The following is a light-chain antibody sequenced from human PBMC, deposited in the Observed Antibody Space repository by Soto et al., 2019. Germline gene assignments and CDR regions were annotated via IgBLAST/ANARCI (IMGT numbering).Light chain of an antibody. J-gene: IGKJ4*01. V-gene: IGKV3D-15*01. Sequence: ETVMTQFPATLSVSPGERATLSCRASQYVSTNLAWYQQQPGQPPRLLIYDISNRATGIPARFSGSGSETEFALTITSLQSEDFAVYYCQQYDPWPLTFGGGTKVEIK. CDR1: QYVSTN. CDR2: DIS. CDR3: QQYDPWPLT.